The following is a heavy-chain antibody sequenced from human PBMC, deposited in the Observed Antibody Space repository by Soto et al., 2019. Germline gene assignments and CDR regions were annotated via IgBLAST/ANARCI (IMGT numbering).Heavy chain of an antibody. J-gene: IGHJ5*02. CDR2: IYHSGST. D-gene: IGHD2-2*01. Sequence: SETLSLTCTFSGASISSYYWSWFRQPPGKGLERIGYIYHSGSTYYNPSLKSRVTISVDRSKNQFSLKLSSVTAADTAVYYCARVPDRWGQGTLVTAPQ. CDR1: GASISSYY. V-gene: IGHV4-59*12. CDR3: ARVPDR.